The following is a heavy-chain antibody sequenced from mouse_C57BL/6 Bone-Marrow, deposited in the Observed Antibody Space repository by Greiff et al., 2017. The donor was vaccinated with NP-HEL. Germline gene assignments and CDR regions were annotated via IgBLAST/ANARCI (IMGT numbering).Heavy chain of an antibody. CDR2: IDPSDSYT. CDR1: GYTFTSYW. J-gene: IGHJ1*03. Sequence: VKLQQPGAELVMPGASVKLSCKASGYTFTSYWMHWVKQRPGQGLEWIGEIDPSDSYTNYNQKFKGKSTLTVDKSSSTAYMQLSSLTSEDSAVYYCAYYYGSSSYWYFDVWGTGTTVTASS. CDR3: AYYYGSSSYWYFDV. D-gene: IGHD1-1*01. V-gene: IGHV1-69*01.